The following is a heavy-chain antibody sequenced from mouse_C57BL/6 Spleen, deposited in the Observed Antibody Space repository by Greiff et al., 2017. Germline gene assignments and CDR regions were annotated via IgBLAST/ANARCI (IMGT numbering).Heavy chain of an antibody. J-gene: IGHJ4*01. Sequence: VQLQQSGPELVKPGASVKISCKASGYTFTDYYMNWVKQSHGKSLEWIGDINPNNGGTSYNQKFKGKATLTVDKSSSTAYMELRSLTSEDSAVYYCAREGVYYYGSSGYYARDYWGQGTSVTVSS. D-gene: IGHD1-1*01. V-gene: IGHV1-26*01. CDR3: AREGVYYYGSSGYYARDY. CDR2: INPNNGGT. CDR1: GYTFTDYY.